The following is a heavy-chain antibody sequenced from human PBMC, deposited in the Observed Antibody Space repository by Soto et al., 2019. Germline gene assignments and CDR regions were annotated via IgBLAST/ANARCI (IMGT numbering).Heavy chain of an antibody. V-gene: IGHV3-21*01. CDR1: GFTFSSYS. Sequence: GGSLRLSCAASGFTFSSYSMNWVRQAPGKGLEWVSSISSSSSYIYYADSVKGRFTISRDNAKNSLYLQMNSLRAEDTAVYYCARDSMGSSSFVGYYYYYMDVWGKGTTVTVSS. CDR2: ISSSSSYI. J-gene: IGHJ6*03. CDR3: ARDSMGSSSFVGYYYYYMDV. D-gene: IGHD6-6*01.